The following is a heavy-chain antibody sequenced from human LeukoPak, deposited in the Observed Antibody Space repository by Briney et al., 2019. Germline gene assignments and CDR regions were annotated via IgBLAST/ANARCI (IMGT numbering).Heavy chain of an antibody. CDR2: IYYSGST. D-gene: IGHD1-7*01. Sequence: SETLSLTCTVSGGSISNYYWSWIRQPPGKGLEWIGYIYYSGSTKYNPSLKSRVTISVDASKTPFSLKLNSVTAADTAVYYCARGSRELYYFDYWGQGTLVTVSS. CDR1: GGSISNYY. J-gene: IGHJ4*02. V-gene: IGHV4-59*01. CDR3: ARGSRELYYFDY.